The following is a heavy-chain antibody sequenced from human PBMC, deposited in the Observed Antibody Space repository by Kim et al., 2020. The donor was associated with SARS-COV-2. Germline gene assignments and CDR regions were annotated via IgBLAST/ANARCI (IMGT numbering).Heavy chain of an antibody. CDR1: GFTLGNYA. CDR3: AKAGGPSCYNHLDN. D-gene: IGHD2-2*02. J-gene: IGHJ4*02. CDR2: VSGSGDRT. Sequence: GGSLRLSCAASGFTLGNYAMGWARLAPGRGLEWVSVVSGSGDRTYYADSVKGRFTISRDNSKSTLYLHMNSLKVEDTAIYYCAKAGGPSCYNHLDNWGQGTLVTVSS. V-gene: IGHV3-23*01.